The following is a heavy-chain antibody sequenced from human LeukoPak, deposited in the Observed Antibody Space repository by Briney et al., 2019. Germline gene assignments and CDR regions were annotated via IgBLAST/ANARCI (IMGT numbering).Heavy chain of an antibody. D-gene: IGHD6-19*01. CDR1: GFIFSSYN. CDR3: AKSGRGAVAGTVLSYFQH. J-gene: IGHJ1*01. V-gene: IGHV3-23*01. Sequence: GGSLRLSCAASGFIFSSYNVSWVRQAPGKGLEWVAAISGSGGRTYYGGSVTGRFIISRDNSKNTLYLQMNSLRAEDTAVYYCAKSGRGAVAGTVLSYFQHWGQGTLVTVSS. CDR2: ISGSGGRT.